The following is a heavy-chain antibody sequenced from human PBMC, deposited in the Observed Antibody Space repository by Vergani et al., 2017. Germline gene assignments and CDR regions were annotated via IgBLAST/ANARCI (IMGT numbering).Heavy chain of an antibody. D-gene: IGHD4-17*01. Sequence: QVQLVESGGGVVQPGRSLRLSCAASGFTFSSYAMHWVRQAPGKGLEWVAVISYDGSNKYYADSVKGRFTISRDNSKNTLYLQMNSLRAEDTAVYYCARDTKSTVTNLFDYWGQGTLVTVSS. V-gene: IGHV3-30-3*01. CDR2: ISYDGSNK. CDR1: GFTFSSYA. J-gene: IGHJ4*02. CDR3: ARDTKSTVTNLFDY.